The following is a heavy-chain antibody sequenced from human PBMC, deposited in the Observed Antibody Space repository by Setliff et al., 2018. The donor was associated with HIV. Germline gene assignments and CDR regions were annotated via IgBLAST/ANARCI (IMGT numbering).Heavy chain of an antibody. CDR2: IYYSGST. CDR1: GYSISSGYY. J-gene: IGHJ6*03. Sequence: SSETLSLTCAVSGYSISSGYYWSWIRQHPGKGLEWIGYIYYSGSTYYNPSLKSRVTISVDTSKNQFSLKLSSVTAADTAVYYCARSQGSATYYYYYYMDVWGKGTTVTVSS. CDR3: ARSQGSATYYYYYYMDV. V-gene: IGHV4-31*11. D-gene: IGHD6-13*01.